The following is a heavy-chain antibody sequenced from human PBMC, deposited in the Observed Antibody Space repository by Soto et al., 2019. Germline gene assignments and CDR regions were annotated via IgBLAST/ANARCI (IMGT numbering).Heavy chain of an antibody. CDR3: AKDLDGGANIVLMVYAISFDY. Sequence: PGGSLRLSCAASGFTFSSYAMSWVRQAPGKGLEWVSAISGSGGSTYYADSVKGRFTISRDNSKNTLYLQMNSLRAEDTAVYYCAKDLDGGANIVLMVYAISFDYWGQGTLVTVSS. J-gene: IGHJ4*02. CDR1: GFTFSSYA. D-gene: IGHD2-8*01. CDR2: ISGSGGST. V-gene: IGHV3-23*01.